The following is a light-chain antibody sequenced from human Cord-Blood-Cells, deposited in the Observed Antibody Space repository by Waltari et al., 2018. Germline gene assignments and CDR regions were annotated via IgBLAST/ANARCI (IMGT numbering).Light chain of an antibody. CDR2: RNN. J-gene: IGLJ2*01. V-gene: IGLV1-47*01. CDR3: AAWDDSLSGVV. CDR1: SPNIGSNY. Sequence: QSVLTPPPSASGTPGQRVTISCSGSSPNIGSNYVYWYQPLPGTAPKLLIYRNNQRPSGVPDRFSGSKSGTSASLAISGLRSEDEADYYCAAWDDSLSGVVFGGGTKLTVL.